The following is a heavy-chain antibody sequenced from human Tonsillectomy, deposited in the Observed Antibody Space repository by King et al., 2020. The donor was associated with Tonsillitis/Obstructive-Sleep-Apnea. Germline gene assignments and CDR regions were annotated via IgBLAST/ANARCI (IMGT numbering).Heavy chain of an antibody. V-gene: IGHV2-26*01. CDR2: IFSNDEK. CDR3: ARIADTAMANYYYYYYMDV. J-gene: IGHJ6*03. CDR1: GFSLSNARMG. D-gene: IGHD5-18*01. Sequence: KESGPVLVKPTENLTLTCTVSGFSLSNARMGVSWIRQPPGKALEWLAHIFSNDEKSYSTSLKSRLTISKDTSKSQVVLTMTNMDPVDTATYYCARIADTAMANYYYYYYMDVWGKGTTVTVSS.